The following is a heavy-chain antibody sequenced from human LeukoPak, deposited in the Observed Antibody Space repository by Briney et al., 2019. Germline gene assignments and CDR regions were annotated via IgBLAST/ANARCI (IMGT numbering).Heavy chain of an antibody. D-gene: IGHD6-19*01. Sequence: SETLSLTCTASGGSISSYYWSWIRQPPGKGLEWIGYIYYSGSTNYNPSLKSRVTISVDTSKNQFSLKLSSVTAADTAVYYCARRRSSGWDVYFDYWGQGTLVTVSS. CDR3: ARRRSSGWDVYFDY. CDR2: IYYSGST. J-gene: IGHJ4*02. CDR1: GGSISSYY. V-gene: IGHV4-59*08.